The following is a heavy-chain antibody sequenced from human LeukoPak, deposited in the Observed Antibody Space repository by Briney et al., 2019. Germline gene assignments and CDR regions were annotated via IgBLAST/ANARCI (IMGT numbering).Heavy chain of an antibody. D-gene: IGHD6-6*01. J-gene: IGHJ5*02. CDR1: GFTFSNYW. V-gene: IGHV3-7*01. CDR2: IKHDGSEK. Sequence: GGSLRLSCPASGFTFSNYWMNWVRQPPGKGREWVANIKHDGSEKYYVDSVKGRFTISRDNARNSLYLQMNSLRAEDTAVYYCTGSTSSYLGYWFDPWGQGTLVTVSS. CDR3: TGSTSSYLGYWFDP.